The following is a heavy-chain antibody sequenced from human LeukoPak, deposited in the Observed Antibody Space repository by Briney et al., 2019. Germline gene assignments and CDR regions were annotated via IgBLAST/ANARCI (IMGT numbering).Heavy chain of an antibody. CDR3: AKSSSYSGYKGDFDY. J-gene: IGHJ4*02. V-gene: IGHV3-9*01. CDR2: IYWNSGSI. Sequence: PGRSLRLSCAASGFTFDDYAMHWVRQAPGKGLEWVSGIYWNSGSIDYADSVKGRFTISRDNAKNSLYLQMNSLRAEDTALYYCAKSSSYSGYKGDFDYWGQGTLFTVSS. D-gene: IGHD5-12*01. CDR1: GFTFDDYA.